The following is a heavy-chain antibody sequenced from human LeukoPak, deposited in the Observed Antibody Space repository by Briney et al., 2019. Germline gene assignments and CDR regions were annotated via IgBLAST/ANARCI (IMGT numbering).Heavy chain of an antibody. V-gene: IGHV3-23*01. J-gene: IGHJ4*02. CDR3: AKDYPLDY. CDR2: ISGSGGST. Sequence: GGSLRLSCAASGFTFSSYTMHWVRQAPGKGLEWVSAISGSGGSTYYADFVKGRFTISRDNSKNTVYLQMNTLRAEDTAVYYCAKDYPLDYWGQGALVTVSS. CDR1: GFTFSSYT.